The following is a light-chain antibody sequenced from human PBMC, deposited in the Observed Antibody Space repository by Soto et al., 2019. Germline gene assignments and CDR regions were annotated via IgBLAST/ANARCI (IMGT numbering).Light chain of an antibody. CDR2: GAS. CDR3: QQYGSSPFA. J-gene: IGKJ1*01. CDR1: ESVASSH. Sequence: EIVLTQSPGTLSLSPGERATLSCRASESVASSHLAWYQQKPGQAPRLLIYGASNRATGIPDRFSGRGSGTDFTLTISRLEPEDFAVYYCQQYGSSPFAFGPGTKVDIK. V-gene: IGKV3-20*01.